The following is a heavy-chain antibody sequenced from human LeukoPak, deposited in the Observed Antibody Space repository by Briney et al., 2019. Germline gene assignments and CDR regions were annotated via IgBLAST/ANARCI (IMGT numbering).Heavy chain of an antibody. D-gene: IGHD1-1*01. V-gene: IGHV4-39*01. Sequence: SETLSLTCTVSGDSITRNTYYWVWVRQPPGKGLEWIGSINYSGRTFYSSSLKRRATIAVDTFRTQFSLKVTSVTAADTAVYSCARLSTSDTDGNYFDFWGQGTLVTVSS. CDR1: GDSITRNTYY. CDR3: ARLSTSDTDGNYFDF. J-gene: IGHJ4*02. CDR2: INYSGRT.